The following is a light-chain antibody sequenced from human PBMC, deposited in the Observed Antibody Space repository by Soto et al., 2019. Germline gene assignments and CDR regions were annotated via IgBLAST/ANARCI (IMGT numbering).Light chain of an antibody. V-gene: IGLV1-40*01. Sequence: QSVLTQPPSVSGAPGQRVTISCTGSSSNIGARYDVHWYQQLPGTAPKLLIYTNNNRPSGVPDRFSGSKSGTSASLAITGLQAEDEADYYCQSYDSSLSAYVFGTGTKLTVL. CDR1: SSNIGARYD. CDR2: TNN. J-gene: IGLJ1*01. CDR3: QSYDSSLSAYV.